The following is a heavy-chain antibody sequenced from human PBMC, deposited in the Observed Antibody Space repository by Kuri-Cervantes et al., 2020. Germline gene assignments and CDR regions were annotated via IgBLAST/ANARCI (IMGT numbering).Heavy chain of an antibody. J-gene: IGHJ5*02. CDR3: ARANWPTPGRPANWFDP. Sequence: ASVKVSCKASGYTFNYYAMNWVRQAPGQGLEWMGWINTNTGNPTYAQGFTGRFVFSLDTSVSTAYLQISSLKAEDTAVYYCARANWPTPGRPANWFDPWGQGTLVTVSS. V-gene: IGHV7-4-1*02. D-gene: IGHD7-27*01. CDR1: GYTFNYYA. CDR2: INTNTGNP.